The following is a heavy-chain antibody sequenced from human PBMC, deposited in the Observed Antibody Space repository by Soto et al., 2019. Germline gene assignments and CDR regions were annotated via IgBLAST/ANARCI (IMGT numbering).Heavy chain of an antibody. Sequence: QVHLVQSGAEVKKPGSSVKVSCKASGGSFSTYAINWLRQAPGQGLEWMGGIIPLFGTENYVQNFQDRFTFTADKSTTTAYMEVRSLTSEDTAVYYCATGFWSGPIAHYFDYWGQGTLVTVSS. CDR3: ATGFWSGPIAHYFDY. J-gene: IGHJ4*01. V-gene: IGHV1-69*06. CDR2: IIPLFGTE. D-gene: IGHD3-3*01. CDR1: GGSFSTYA.